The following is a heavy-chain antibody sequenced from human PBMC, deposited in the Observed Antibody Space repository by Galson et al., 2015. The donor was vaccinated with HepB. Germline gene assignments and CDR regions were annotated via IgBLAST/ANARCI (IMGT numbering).Heavy chain of an antibody. CDR1: RGTFSNYD. CDR3: ASSLRVPGRGYYFDH. J-gene: IGHJ4*02. D-gene: IGHD6-19*01. Sequence: SVKVSCKASRGTFSNYDITWVRQAPGQGLEWMGGINPIFGTANYAQTFLGRVTITADESTSTAYMELSSLRSEDTAVYYCASSLRVPGRGYYFDHWGQGALVTVSS. V-gene: IGHV1-69*13. CDR2: INPIFGTA.